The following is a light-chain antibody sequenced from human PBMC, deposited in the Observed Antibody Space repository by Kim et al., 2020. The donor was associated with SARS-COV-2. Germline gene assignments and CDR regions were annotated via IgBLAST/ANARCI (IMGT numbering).Light chain of an antibody. J-gene: IGKJ2*01. V-gene: IGKV1-39*01. Sequence: DIQMTQSPSSLSAPVGDRVTITCRASQSISRYLNWYQQKPGKAPKLLIYAASSLQSGVPSRFSGSGSGTDFTLTISSLQPEDFATYYCQQSYSMYTFGQGTKLEIK. CDR3: QQSYSMYT. CDR2: AAS. CDR1: QSISRY.